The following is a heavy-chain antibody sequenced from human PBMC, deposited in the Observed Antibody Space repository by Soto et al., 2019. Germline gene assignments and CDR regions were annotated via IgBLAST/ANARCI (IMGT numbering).Heavy chain of an antibody. D-gene: IGHD1-1*01. CDR3: ATLRGSKGRWFDP. CDR2: IYYSGST. J-gene: IGHJ5*02. Sequence: SETLSLTCTVSGGSISGSSYYWGWIRQPPGKGLEWIGSIYYSGSTYYNPSLKSRVTISVDTSKNQFSLKLSSVTAADTAVYYCATLRGSKGRWFDPWGQGTLVTVSS. V-gene: IGHV4-39*01. CDR1: GGSISGSSYY.